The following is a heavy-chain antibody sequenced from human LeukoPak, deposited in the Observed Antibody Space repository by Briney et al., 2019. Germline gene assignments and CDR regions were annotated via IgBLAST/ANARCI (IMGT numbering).Heavy chain of an antibody. CDR3: VTARERRGYTGYDWNYFDH. Sequence: GGSLRLSCAASGFTFSSFALSWIRQAPGKGLEWVSSISGNGYSTYYAESVKGRFTVSRDNSKNTLYLQMSSLRVEDTAVHFCVTARERRGYTGYDWNYFDHWGQGSLVTVSS. CDR1: GFTFSSFA. J-gene: IGHJ4*02. CDR2: ISGNGYST. D-gene: IGHD5-12*01. V-gene: IGHV3-23*01.